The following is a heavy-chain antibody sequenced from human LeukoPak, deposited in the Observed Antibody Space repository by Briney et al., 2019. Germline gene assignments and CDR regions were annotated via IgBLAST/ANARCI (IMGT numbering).Heavy chain of an antibody. CDR3: AKGHQGGSTSCYTS. Sequence: GGSLRLSCAASGFTFTSYAMSWVRQAPGKGLEWVSAISGGDGATYYADSVKGRFTISRDNSQNTLYLQMNSLRAEDTAVYYCAKGHQGGSTSCYTSWGQGTLVTVSS. CDR1: GFTFTSYA. D-gene: IGHD2-2*02. CDR2: ISGGDGAT. J-gene: IGHJ5*02. V-gene: IGHV3-23*01.